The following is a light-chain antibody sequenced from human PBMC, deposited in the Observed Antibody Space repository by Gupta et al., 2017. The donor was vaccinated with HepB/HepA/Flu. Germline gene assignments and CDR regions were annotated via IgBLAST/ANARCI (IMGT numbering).Light chain of an antibody. CDR1: QSVSSSY. CDR3: LQYGSSPWT. CDR2: GAS. Sequence: EIVLTQSPGTLSLSPGERATLSCRASQSVSSSYLAWYQQKPGQAPRLLIYGASSRATGIPDRFSGSGSGTDFTLTISRLEPEDFAVYYCLQYGSSPWTFGHSTKVQIK. J-gene: IGKJ1*01. V-gene: IGKV3-20*01.